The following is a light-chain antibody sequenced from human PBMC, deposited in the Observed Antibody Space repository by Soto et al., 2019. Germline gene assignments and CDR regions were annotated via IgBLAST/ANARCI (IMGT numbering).Light chain of an antibody. CDR1: QSVKSS. V-gene: IGKV3-15*01. Sequence: EIVMTQSPGTLSVSPGERATLSCRASQSVKSSLAWYQHKPGQVPRLLIYGASTRATGVPVRFSGSGSGTDFTLTISSLEAEDVAVYFCQHYNQWPQFTFGPGTKVDIK. J-gene: IGKJ3*01. CDR3: QHYNQWPQFT. CDR2: GAS.